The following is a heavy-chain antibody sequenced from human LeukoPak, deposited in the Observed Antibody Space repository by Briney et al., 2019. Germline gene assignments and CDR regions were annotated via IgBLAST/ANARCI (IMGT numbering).Heavy chain of an antibody. V-gene: IGHV3-7*05. Sequence: PGGSLRLSCAASGFTFSNYWMTWVRQAPGRGLDLVANIRQDGSEKYYVDSVKGRFTISRDNAKNSLYLQMNSLRAEDTAVYYCARDYVWGSDRYTDYWGQGTLVTVSS. CDR1: GFTFSNYW. CDR2: IRQDGSEK. D-gene: IGHD3-16*02. J-gene: IGHJ4*02. CDR3: ARDYVWGSDRYTDY.